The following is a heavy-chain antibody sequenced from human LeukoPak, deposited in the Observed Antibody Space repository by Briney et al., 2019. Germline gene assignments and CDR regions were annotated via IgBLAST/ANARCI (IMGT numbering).Heavy chain of an antibody. D-gene: IGHD2-21*01. CDR1: GFTFSSYS. CDR3: ANSERLFDY. V-gene: IGHV3-48*04. J-gene: IGHJ4*02. CDR2: ISSSSSTI. Sequence: QPGGSLRLSCAASGFTFSSYSMNWVRQAPGKGLEWVSYISSSSSTIYYADSVKGRFTISRDNAKNSLYLQMNSLRAEDTAVYYCANSERLFDYWGQGTLVTVSS.